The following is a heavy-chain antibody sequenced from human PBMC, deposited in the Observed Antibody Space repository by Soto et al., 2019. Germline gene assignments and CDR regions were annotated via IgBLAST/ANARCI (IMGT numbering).Heavy chain of an antibody. J-gene: IGHJ3*02. CDR3: ARDHGYSSGWFTTQDDAFDI. CDR2: INPNSGGT. D-gene: IGHD6-19*01. V-gene: IGHV1-2*02. CDR1: GYTLTGYY. Sequence: ASVKVSCKASGYTLTGYYMHWVRQAPGQGLEWMGWINPNSGGTNYAQKFQGRVTMTRDTSISTAYMELSRLRSDDTAVYYCARDHGYSSGWFTTQDDAFDIWGQGTMVTVSS.